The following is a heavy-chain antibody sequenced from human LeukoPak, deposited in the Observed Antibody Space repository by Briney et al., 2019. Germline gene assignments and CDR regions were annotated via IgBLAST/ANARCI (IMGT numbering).Heavy chain of an antibody. J-gene: IGHJ4*02. CDR3: TRGSDVLRFLEWLLSIDY. CDR2: INAGNGNT. D-gene: IGHD3-3*01. V-gene: IGHV1-3*01. CDR1: GYTFTRYA. Sequence: ASVTVSCTASGYTFTRYAMHWVRQAPGQRLEWMGWINAGNGNTKYSQKFQGRVTITRDTSASTAYMELSSLRSEDTAVYYCTRGSDVLRFLEWLLSIDYWGQGTLVTVSS.